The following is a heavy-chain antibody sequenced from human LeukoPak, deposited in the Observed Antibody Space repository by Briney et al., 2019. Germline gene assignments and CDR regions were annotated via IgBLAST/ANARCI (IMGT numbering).Heavy chain of an antibody. J-gene: IGHJ5*02. Sequence: SETLSLTCTVSGGSISSSSYYWVWLRQPPGKGLEWIGSIYYSGSTYYNPSLKSRVTISVDTSKNQFSLKLSSVTAADTAVYYCARPYSSGWGFGWFDHWGQGTLVTVSS. CDR1: GGSISSSSYY. V-gene: IGHV4-39*01. D-gene: IGHD6-19*01. CDR3: ARPYSSGWGFGWFDH. CDR2: IYYSGST.